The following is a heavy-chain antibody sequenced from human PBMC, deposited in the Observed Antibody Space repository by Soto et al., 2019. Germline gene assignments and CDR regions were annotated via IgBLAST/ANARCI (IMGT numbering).Heavy chain of an antibody. CDR3: AKAGGRYYYYGMDV. CDR2: IYPGDSDT. Sequence: SLKVSWNGSLYSFTSYWSCWVLQMPWKGLEWMWIIYPGDSDTRYSPSFQGQVTISADKSISTAYMQWSSLKASDTAMYYCAKAGGRYYYYGMDVWGQGTTVTVSS. CDR1: LYSFTSYW. J-gene: IGHJ6*02. D-gene: IGHD2-15*01. V-gene: IGHV5-51*01.